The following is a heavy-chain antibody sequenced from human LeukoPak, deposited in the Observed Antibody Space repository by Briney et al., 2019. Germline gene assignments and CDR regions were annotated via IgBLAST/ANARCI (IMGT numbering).Heavy chain of an antibody. CDR2: INPSGGST. V-gene: IGHV1-46*01. D-gene: IGHD6-19*01. J-gene: IGHJ4*02. Sequence: GASVKVSCKASGYTFTSYYMHWVRQAPGQGLEWMGIINPSGGSTSYAQKFQGRVTMTSDTSTSTVYMELSSLRSEDTAVYYCARDFGSGWAKYYFDYWGQGTLVTVSS. CDR3: ARDFGSGWAKYYFDY. CDR1: GYTFTSYY.